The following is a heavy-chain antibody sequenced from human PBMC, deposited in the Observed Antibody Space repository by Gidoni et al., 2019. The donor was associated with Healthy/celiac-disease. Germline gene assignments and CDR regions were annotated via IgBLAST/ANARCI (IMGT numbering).Heavy chain of an antibody. CDR1: VYSIRSVYY. V-gene: IGHV4-38-2*02. Sequence: QLQLQESGPGLVKPSETLSLTCSVSVYSIRSVYYWGWIRQPPGKGLEWIGSIYHSGSTYYNPSLKSRVTTSVDTSKNQFSLKLSSVTAADTAVYYCARADGSGWYPPVGYWGQGTLVTVSS. CDR3: ARADGSGWYPPVGY. J-gene: IGHJ4*02. D-gene: IGHD6-19*01. CDR2: IYHSGST.